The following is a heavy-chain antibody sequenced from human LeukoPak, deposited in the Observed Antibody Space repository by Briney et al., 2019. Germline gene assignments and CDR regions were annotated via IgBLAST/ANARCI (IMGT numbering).Heavy chain of an antibody. J-gene: IGHJ4*02. D-gene: IGHD3-3*01. Sequence: GGSLRLSCSASGFTFSSYAMSWVRQAPGKGLEWVSAISGSGGSTYYADSVKGRFTISRDNSKNTLYLQMNSLRAEDTAVYYCAKGTLRTIFGVVTSRNPYYFDYWGQGTLVTVSS. CDR2: ISGSGGST. V-gene: IGHV3-23*01. CDR3: AKGTLRTIFGVVTSRNPYYFDY. CDR1: GFTFSSYA.